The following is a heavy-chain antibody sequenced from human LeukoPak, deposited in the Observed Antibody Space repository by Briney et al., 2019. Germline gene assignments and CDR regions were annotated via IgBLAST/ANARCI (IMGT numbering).Heavy chain of an antibody. CDR2: ISTSTSTI. V-gene: IGHV3-48*01. Sequence: PGGSLRLSCAASGFTVSSNYMSWVRQAPGKGLEWVSYISTSTSTIYYADSVKGRFTISRDNAKNSLYLQMNSLRVEDTAVYYCARGSGTYDFRGQGTLVTASS. CDR1: GFTVSSNY. D-gene: IGHD1-26*01. CDR3: ARGSGTYDF. J-gene: IGHJ4*02.